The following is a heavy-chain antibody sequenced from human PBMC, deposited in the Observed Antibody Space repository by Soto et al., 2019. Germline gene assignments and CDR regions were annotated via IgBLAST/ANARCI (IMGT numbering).Heavy chain of an antibody. CDR2: ISYDGSNK. V-gene: IGHV3-30*18. CDR1: GFTFSSHG. Sequence: PGGSLRLSCAASGFTFSSHGMHWVRQAPGKGLEWVAVISYDGSNKYYADSVKGRFTISRDNSKNTLYLQMNSLRAEDTAVYYCAKGGAPYYYDSSGYYSPNDYGMDVWGQGTTVTVSS. D-gene: IGHD3-22*01. J-gene: IGHJ6*02. CDR3: AKGGAPYYYDSSGYYSPNDYGMDV.